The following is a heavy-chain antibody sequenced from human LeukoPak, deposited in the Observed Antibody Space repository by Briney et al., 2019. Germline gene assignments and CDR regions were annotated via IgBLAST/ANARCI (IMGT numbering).Heavy chain of an antibody. CDR2: IKQDGNEI. Sequence: GGSLRHSCAASGFTFSDYWMSWVRQPPGKGLEWVANIKQDGNEIYYVGSVKGRFTISSDNAKNSLYLQMNSLRAEDTAIYFWARGRRRPRDPLDYWGQGTLVTVSS. D-gene: IGHD3-10*01. V-gene: IGHV3-7*04. CDR3: ARGRRRPRDPLDY. CDR1: GFTFSDYW. J-gene: IGHJ4*02.